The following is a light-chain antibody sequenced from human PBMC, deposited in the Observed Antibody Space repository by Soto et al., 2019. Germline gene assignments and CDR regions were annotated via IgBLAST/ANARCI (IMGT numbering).Light chain of an antibody. V-gene: IGLV2-8*01. CDR1: SSDVGGYNY. J-gene: IGLJ3*02. CDR2: EVN. CDR3: SSYAGSNNWV. Sequence: QSALTQPPSASGSPGQSVTISCTGTSSDVGGYNYVSWYQQHPGNAPKLMIYEVNNRPSGVPDRFSGSKSGNTASLTVSGLQAEDEADYYCSSYAGSNNWVFGGGTQVTVL.